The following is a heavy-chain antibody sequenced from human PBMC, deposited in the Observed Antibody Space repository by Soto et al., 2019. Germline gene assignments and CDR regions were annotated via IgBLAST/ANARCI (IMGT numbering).Heavy chain of an antibody. CDR3: ARDPSTGIAAAGKYFDY. D-gene: IGHD6-13*01. J-gene: IGHJ4*02. CDR1: GGSISSGGYY. CDR2: IYYSGST. V-gene: IGHV4-31*03. Sequence: PSETLSLTCTVSGGSISSGGYYWSWIRQHPGKGLEWIGYIYYSGSTYYNPSLKSRVTISVDTSKNQFSLKLSSVTAAETAVYYCARDPSTGIAAAGKYFDYWGQGTMLTVYS.